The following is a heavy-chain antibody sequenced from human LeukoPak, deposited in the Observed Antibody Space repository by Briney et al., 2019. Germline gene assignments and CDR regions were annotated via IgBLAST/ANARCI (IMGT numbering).Heavy chain of an antibody. CDR2: ISSSSSYI. CDR3: ARDRWSAAGTGVFDY. J-gene: IGHJ4*02. V-gene: IGHV3-21*01. CDR1: GFTFSSYS. D-gene: IGHD6-13*01. Sequence: GGSLRLSCAASGFTFSSYSMNWVRQAPGKGLEWVSSISSSSSYIYYADSVKGRFTISRDNAKNSLYLQMNSLRAEDTAVYYCARDRWSAAGTGVFDYWGQGTLVTVSS.